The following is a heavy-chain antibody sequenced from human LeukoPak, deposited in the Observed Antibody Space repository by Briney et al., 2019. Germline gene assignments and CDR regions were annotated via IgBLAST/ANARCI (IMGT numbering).Heavy chain of an antibody. J-gene: IGHJ4*02. CDR3: ARGGRYYDSSGYYGLFGETKSIDY. V-gene: IGHV1-8*01. CDR2: MNPNSGKT. Sequence: ASVKVSCKASGYTFTSYDINWVRQAPGQGLEWMGWMNPNSGKTEYAQKLEGRVTMTRNTSIRTAYMEVSRLRCEETAVYYCARGGRYYDSSGYYGLFGETKSIDYWGQGTLVTVSS. D-gene: IGHD3-22*01. CDR1: GYTFTSYD.